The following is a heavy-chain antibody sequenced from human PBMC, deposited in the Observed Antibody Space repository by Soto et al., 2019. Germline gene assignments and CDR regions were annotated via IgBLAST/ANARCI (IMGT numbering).Heavy chain of an antibody. D-gene: IGHD2-21*02. J-gene: IGHJ4*02. CDR2: INAGNGNT. Sequence: QVQLVQSGAEVKKPGASVKVSCKASGYTFTSYALHWVRQAPGQRLEWMGGINAGNGNTKYSQKFQGRVTITRDTSASTAYMELSGLRSEDTAVYYCARLLCGGDCYSDYWGQGTLVTVSS. CDR1: GYTFTSYA. V-gene: IGHV1-3*01. CDR3: ARLLCGGDCYSDY.